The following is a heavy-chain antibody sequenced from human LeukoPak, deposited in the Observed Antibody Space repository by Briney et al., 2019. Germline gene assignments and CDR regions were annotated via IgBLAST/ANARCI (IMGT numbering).Heavy chain of an antibody. CDR3: ARGYYDSSGYYWYFDL. J-gene: IGHJ2*01. D-gene: IGHD3-22*01. Sequence: SETLSLTCTVPGGSISSYYWSWIRQPPGKGLEWIGYIYYSGSTNYNPSLKSRVTISVDTSKNQFSLKLSSVTAADTAVYYCARGYYDSSGYYWYFDLWGRGTLVTVSS. CDR2: IYYSGST. V-gene: IGHV4-59*01. CDR1: GGSISSYY.